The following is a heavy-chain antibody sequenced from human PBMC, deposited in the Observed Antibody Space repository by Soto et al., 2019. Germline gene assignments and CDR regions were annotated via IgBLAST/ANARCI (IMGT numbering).Heavy chain of an antibody. V-gene: IGHV1-18*01. CDR2: ITVYNGNT. CDR3: ARVAYYSDSSGNYNDH. CDR1: GYIFTVYG. Sequence: ASVKVSCKASGYIFTVYGISWVRQAPGQGLEWMGWITVYNGNTNYAQKLQGRVTMTTDTSTSTAYMELRSLRSDDTAVYYCARVAYYSDSSGNYNDHWGQGTLVTVSS. J-gene: IGHJ4*02. D-gene: IGHD3-22*01.